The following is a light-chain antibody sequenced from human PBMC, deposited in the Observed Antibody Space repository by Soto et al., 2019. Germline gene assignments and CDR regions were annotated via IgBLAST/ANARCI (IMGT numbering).Light chain of an antibody. CDR3: SSHTLRNTLVL. V-gene: IGLV2-14*01. CDR1: SSDVGGYNF. J-gene: IGLJ3*02. CDR2: EVS. Sequence: QSALTQPASVSGSPGQSITISCTGTSSDVGGYNFVSWYQQHPGKAPRLIIYEVSSRPSGVSYRFSGSKSGNTASLTISGLHAEDEADYYCSSHTLRNTLVLFGGGTKLTVL.